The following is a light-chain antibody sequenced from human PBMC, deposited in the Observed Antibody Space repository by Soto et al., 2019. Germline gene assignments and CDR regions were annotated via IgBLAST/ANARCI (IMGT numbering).Light chain of an antibody. Sequence: ALSVNKGDRVTITCRASQTIADFLNWYQQKPGKAPKLLIFGASSLQSGVPSRFSGSGSGTDFTLTISSLQPEDFATYYCQHTYSIPLTFGGGSNVDI. CDR2: GAS. V-gene: IGKV1-39*01. CDR1: QTIADF. J-gene: IGKJ4*01. CDR3: QHTYSIPLT.